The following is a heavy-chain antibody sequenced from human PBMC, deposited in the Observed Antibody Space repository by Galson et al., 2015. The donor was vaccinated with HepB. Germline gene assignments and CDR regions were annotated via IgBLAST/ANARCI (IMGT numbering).Heavy chain of an antibody. CDR2: ISYDGSNK. CDR3: ARDLHGRYSGSYFRLAGGTGGDY. V-gene: IGHV3-30*04. D-gene: IGHD1-26*01. J-gene: IGHJ4*02. Sequence: SLRLSCAASGFTFSSYAMHWVRQAPGKGLEWVAVISYDGSNKYYADSVKGRFTISRDNSKNTLYLQMNSLRAEDTAVYYCARDLHGRYSGSYFRLAGGTGGDYWGQGTLVTVSS. CDR1: GFTFSSYA.